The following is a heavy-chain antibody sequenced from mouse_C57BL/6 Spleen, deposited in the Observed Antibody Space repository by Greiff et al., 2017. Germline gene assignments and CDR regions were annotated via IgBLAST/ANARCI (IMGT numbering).Heavy chain of an antibody. J-gene: IGHJ1*03. CDR2: ISNGGGST. Sequence: EVQLVESGGGLVQPGGSLKLSCAASGFTFSDYYMYWVRQTPEKRLEWVAYISNGGGSTYYPDTVKGRFTISRDNAKNTLYLQMSRLKSEDTAMYYWESPTVLPYWYFDVCATGATVTVSS. CDR1: GFTFSDYY. V-gene: IGHV5-12*01. CDR3: ESPTVLPYWYFDV.